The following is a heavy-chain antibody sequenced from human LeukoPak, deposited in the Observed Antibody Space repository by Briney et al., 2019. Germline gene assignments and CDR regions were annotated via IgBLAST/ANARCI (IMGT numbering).Heavy chain of an antibody. D-gene: IGHD2-15*01. CDR2: INTNTGNP. Sequence: ASVKVSCKASGYTFTSYAMNWVRQAPGQGLEWMGWINTNTGNPTYAQGFTGRFVFSLDTSVSTAYLQISSLKAEDTAVYYCARGKCSGGIPIHCWFDPWGQGTLVTVSS. V-gene: IGHV7-4-1*02. CDR1: GYTFTSYA. CDR3: ARGKCSGGIPIHCWFDP. J-gene: IGHJ5*02.